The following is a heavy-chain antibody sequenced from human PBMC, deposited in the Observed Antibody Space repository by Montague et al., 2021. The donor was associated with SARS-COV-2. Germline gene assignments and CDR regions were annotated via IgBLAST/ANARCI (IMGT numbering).Heavy chain of an antibody. D-gene: IGHD5-12*01. CDR1: GFTFSTNY. V-gene: IGHV3-53*01. J-gene: IGHJ6*02. Sequence: SLRLSCAASGFTFSTNYMSWVRQAPGKGLEWISVIYSGGDTYYSDSVKGRFTISRDNSKNTLYLQMNSLLAADTAVYYCARGGGLRNYGMDVWGQGTTVTVSS. CDR2: IYSGGDT. CDR3: ARGGGLRNYGMDV.